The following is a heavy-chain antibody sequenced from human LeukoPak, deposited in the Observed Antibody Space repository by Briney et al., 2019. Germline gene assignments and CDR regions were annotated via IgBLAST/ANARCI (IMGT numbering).Heavy chain of an antibody. J-gene: IGHJ6*03. D-gene: IGHD2-8*02. V-gene: IGHV3-30*02. CDR2: IWSDGNNR. CDR1: GFTFSNYG. Sequence: PGGSLRLFCAASGFTFSNYGMHWVRQATGKGLEWVSFIWSDGNNRFYADSVKGRFTISRDNSKNMLHLQMDSLRPEDTAVYCCAKDPGASVSGFYMDVWGKGTTVIVSS. CDR3: AKDPGASVSGFYMDV.